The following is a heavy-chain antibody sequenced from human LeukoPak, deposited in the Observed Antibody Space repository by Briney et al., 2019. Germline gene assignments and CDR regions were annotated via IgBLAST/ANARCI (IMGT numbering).Heavy chain of an antibody. CDR2: IIPILGIA. Sequence: GASVKVSCKATGGTFSSYTISWVRQAPGQGLEWMGRIIPILGIANYAQKFQGRVTITADKSTSTAYMELSSLRSEDTAVYYCARGGPTYYFDYWGQGTLVTVSS. CDR3: ARGGPTYYFDY. V-gene: IGHV1-69*02. CDR1: GGTFSSYT. D-gene: IGHD3-16*01. J-gene: IGHJ4*02.